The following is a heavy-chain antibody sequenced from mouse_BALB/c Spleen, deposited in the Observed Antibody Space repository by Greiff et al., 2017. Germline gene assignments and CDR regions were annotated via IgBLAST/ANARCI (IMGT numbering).Heavy chain of an antibody. Sequence: EVQLQQSGAELVRSGASVKLSCTASGFNIKDYYMHWVKQRPEQGLEWIGWIDPENGDTEYAPKFQGKATMTADTSSNTAYLQLSSLTSEDTAVYYCNYYRYERGYAMDYWGQGTSVTVSS. CDR3: NYYRYERGYAMDY. CDR1: GFNIKDYY. V-gene: IGHV14-4*02. CDR2: IDPENGDT. D-gene: IGHD2-14*01. J-gene: IGHJ4*01.